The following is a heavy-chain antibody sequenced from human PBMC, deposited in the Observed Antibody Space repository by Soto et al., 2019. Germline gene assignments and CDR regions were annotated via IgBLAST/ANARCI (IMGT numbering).Heavy chain of an antibody. D-gene: IGHD3-22*01. Sequence: SVKVSGKAAGGTFSSYAISWVRQAPGQGLEWMGGIIPIFGTANYAQKFQGRVTITADESTSTAYMELSSLRSEDTAVYYCARGVRDYYDSSAYMDVWGQGTTVTVSS. CDR2: IIPIFGTA. V-gene: IGHV1-69*13. CDR3: ARGVRDYYDSSAYMDV. J-gene: IGHJ6*02. CDR1: GGTFSSYA.